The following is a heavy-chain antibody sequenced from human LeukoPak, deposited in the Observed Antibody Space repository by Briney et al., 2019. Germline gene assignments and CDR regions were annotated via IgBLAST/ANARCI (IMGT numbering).Heavy chain of an antibody. D-gene: IGHD3-10*01. Sequence: SETLSHTCTVSGGSVSSGSYYWSWIRQPPGKGLEWIGYIYYSGSTNYNPSLKSRVTISVDTSKNQFSLKLSSVTAADTAVYYCARDIITMVRGVIMHYFDYWGQGTLVTVSS. V-gene: IGHV4-61*01. CDR1: GGSVSSGSYY. CDR2: IYYSGST. CDR3: ARDIITMVRGVIMHYFDY. J-gene: IGHJ4*02.